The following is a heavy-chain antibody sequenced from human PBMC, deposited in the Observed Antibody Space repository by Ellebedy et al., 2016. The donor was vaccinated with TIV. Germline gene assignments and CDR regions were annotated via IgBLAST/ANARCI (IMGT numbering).Heavy chain of an antibody. V-gene: IGHV3-9*01. CDR1: GFTFDDFG. CDR3: AKGSTTVAPLDF. J-gene: IGHJ4*02. Sequence: SLKISXAASGFTFDDFGLHWVRQAPGKGLEWVSGITWDSDVIGYADSVKGRFSISRDNAKNSLYLQMNSLRPEDTAFYYCAKGSTTVAPLDFWGQGTLVTVSS. D-gene: IGHD4-23*01. CDR2: ITWDSDVI.